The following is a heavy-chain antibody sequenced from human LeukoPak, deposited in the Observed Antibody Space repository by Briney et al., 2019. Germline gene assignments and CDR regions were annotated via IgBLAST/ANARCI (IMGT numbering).Heavy chain of an antibody. J-gene: IGHJ4*02. Sequence: SETLSLTCAVYGGSFSGYYWSWIRQPAGKGLECIGEINHSGSTNYNPSLKSRVTISVDTSKNQFSLKLSSVTAADTAVYYCARGPVAGRLYYFDYWGQGTLVTVSS. CDR1: GGSFSGYY. V-gene: IGHV4-34*01. CDR3: ARGPVAGRLYYFDY. CDR2: INHSGST. D-gene: IGHD2-15*01.